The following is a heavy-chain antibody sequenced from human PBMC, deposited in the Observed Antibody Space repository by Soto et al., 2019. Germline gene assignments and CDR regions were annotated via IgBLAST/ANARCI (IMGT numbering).Heavy chain of an antibody. Sequence: EVQLLESGGGLVQPGGSLRLSCAASGFTFRNFVMSWVRQAPGKGLEWVSAIRATGGQTFYADSVKGRFTISRDNSKNMLYLQIDSLRDEDTALYFCAQDRGWGVVSPSHDSWCQGTLVTVSS. V-gene: IGHV3-23*01. D-gene: IGHD2-21*01. CDR2: IRATGGQT. CDR3: AQDRGWGVVSPSHDS. J-gene: IGHJ4*02. CDR1: GFTFRNFV.